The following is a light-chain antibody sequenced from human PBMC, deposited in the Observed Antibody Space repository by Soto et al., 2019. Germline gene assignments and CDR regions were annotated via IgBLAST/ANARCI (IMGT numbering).Light chain of an antibody. V-gene: IGLV1-51*01. CDR3: GSWHSSLSADV. CDR2: DDN. CDR1: SSNIGGNS. Sequence: QSVMTQPPSVSAAPGQKVTISCSGSSSNIGGNSVSWYQQLPGTAPKLLIYDDNKRPSGIPDRFSGSKSGTSATLGITGFQTGHEADYYCGSWHSSLSADVFGTGTKLTVL. J-gene: IGLJ1*01.